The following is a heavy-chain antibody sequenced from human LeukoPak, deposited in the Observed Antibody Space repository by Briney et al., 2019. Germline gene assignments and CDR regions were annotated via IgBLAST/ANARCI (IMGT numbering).Heavy chain of an antibody. CDR2: IHPDGNDK. J-gene: IGHJ4*02. D-gene: IGHD2/OR15-2a*01. Sequence: PGGSLRLSCAASGFSFSTFWMSWVRQVPGAPGKGLEWVANIHPDGNDKYYVDSVKGRFTISRDNAKNSLYLEMNSLRADDTAVYYCAKDPRSSSSTLDYWGQGTLVTVSS. CDR1: GFSFSTFW. V-gene: IGHV3-7*01. CDR3: AKDPRSSSSTLDY.